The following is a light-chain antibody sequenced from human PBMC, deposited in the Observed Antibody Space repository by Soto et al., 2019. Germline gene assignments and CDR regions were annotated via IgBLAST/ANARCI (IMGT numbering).Light chain of an antibody. CDR3: QQSYSSPFS. CDR1: QSISSY. V-gene: IGKV1-39*01. J-gene: IGKJ2*03. CDR2: AAS. Sequence: DIQMTQSPSSLSASVGDRVTITCRASQSISSYLNWYQQTPGKAPKILIYAASSLQSGVPSRFSGSGSATDFTLTISSLQPEDFATYHCQQSYSSPFSFGQGTKMEIK.